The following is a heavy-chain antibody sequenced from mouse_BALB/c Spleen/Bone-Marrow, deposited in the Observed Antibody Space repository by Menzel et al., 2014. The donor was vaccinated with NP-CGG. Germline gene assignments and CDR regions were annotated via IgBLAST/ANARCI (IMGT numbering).Heavy chain of an antibody. CDR1: GFTFSNYG. CDR3: AGRRDYDYFAY. J-gene: IGHJ2*01. D-gene: IGHD2-4*01. Sequence: EVQGVESGGDLVKPGGSLKLSCAASGFTFSNYGMSWVRQIPDKRLEWVATISSGGTYTFYPDSVKGQFNVSRDNAKNTLPLQMTSLKSEDTAVYYCAGRRDYDYFAYWGQGTTLTVSS. CDR2: ISSGGTYT. V-gene: IGHV5-6*01.